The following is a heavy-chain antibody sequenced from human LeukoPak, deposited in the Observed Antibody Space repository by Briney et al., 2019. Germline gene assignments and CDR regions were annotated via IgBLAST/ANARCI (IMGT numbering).Heavy chain of an antibody. D-gene: IGHD3-22*01. CDR1: GGSISSGGYY. CDR2: IYSSGSP. V-gene: IGHV4-39*01. J-gene: IGHJ3*02. CDR3: ATPYYYDSSGYSHDAFDI. Sequence: SETLSLTCTVSGGSISSGGYYWGWIRQPPGEGLEWIGRIYSSGSPYYNPSLKSRVTISVDTSKNQFSLKLGSVTAAETAVYYCATPYYYDSSGYSHDAFDIWGQGTMVTVSS.